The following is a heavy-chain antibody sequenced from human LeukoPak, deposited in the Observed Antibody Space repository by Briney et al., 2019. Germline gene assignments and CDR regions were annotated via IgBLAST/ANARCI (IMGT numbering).Heavy chain of an antibody. Sequence: SQTLSLTCTVSGGSISSYYGSWIRQPPRKGLEWSGYIYHSGRKNYHTSLKRRVIISVVTSKNPLSMKLNSVTAADTAVYYCVPDLAAASPDAFDISGGGTIVTASS. J-gene: IGHJ3*02. CDR1: GGSISSYY. CDR3: VPDLAAASPDAFDI. D-gene: IGHD6-13*01. CDR2: IYHSGRK. V-gene: IGHV4-59*01.